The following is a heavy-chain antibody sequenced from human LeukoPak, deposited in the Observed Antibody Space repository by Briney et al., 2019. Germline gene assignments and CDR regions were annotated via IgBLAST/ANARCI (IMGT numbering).Heavy chain of an antibody. D-gene: IGHD5-18*01. CDR3: ARERTMVTARGYYYYGMDV. CDR2: IKQDGSEK. J-gene: IGHJ6*02. Sequence: GGSLRLSCAASGFTFSSYWMSWVRQAPVKELEWVANIKQDGSEKYYVDSVKGRFTISRDNAKNSLYLQMNSLRAEDTAVYYCARERTMVTARGYYYYGMDVWGQGTTVTVSS. CDR1: GFTFSSYW. V-gene: IGHV3-7*01.